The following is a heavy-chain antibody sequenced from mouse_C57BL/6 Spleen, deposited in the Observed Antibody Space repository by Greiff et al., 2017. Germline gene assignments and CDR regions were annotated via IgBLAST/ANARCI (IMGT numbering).Heavy chain of an antibody. D-gene: IGHD2-5*01. CDR3: ARWSNYDAMDY. J-gene: IGHJ4*01. CDR2: LYPGGGDT. V-gene: IGHV1-82*01. Sequence: QVQLKQSGPELVKPGASVKISCKASGYAFSSSWMNWVKQRPGQGLEWIGRLYPGGGDTNYNGKFKGKATLTADTSSSTTYMQRSSLTSENAAVYFCARWSNYDAMDYWGQGTSVTVSS. CDR1: GYAFSSSW.